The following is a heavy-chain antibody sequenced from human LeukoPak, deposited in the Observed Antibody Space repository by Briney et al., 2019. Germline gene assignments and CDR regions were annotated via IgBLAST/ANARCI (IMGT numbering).Heavy chain of an antibody. D-gene: IGHD6-25*01. Sequence: GGSLRLSCAASGFTFSSNWMTWVRQAPGKGLEWVAVISPDGRDKHFTDSVKGRFTISRDNSGNTLYLQMSSLRGEDTAVYYCARDLDKAAKYYFDNWGQGTLVTVSS. CDR3: ARDLDKAAKYYFDN. V-gene: IGHV3-30*03. J-gene: IGHJ4*02. CDR1: GFTFSSNW. CDR2: ISPDGRDK.